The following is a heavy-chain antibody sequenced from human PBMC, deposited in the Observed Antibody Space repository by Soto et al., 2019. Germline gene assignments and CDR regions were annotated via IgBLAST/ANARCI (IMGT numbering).Heavy chain of an antibody. V-gene: IGHV1-69*01. CDR1: GGPFSNYA. CDR3: ARDVEGRRYCSGGSCYLRLGWFDP. Sequence: QVQLVQSGAEVKKPGSSVKVSCKASGGPFSNYAINWVRQAPGQGLEWMGGIIPIFGTTNYAQKFQGRVTITADEATSTAYMELSSLRSEDTAVYYCARDVEGRRYCSGGSCYLRLGWFDPWGQGTLVTVSS. J-gene: IGHJ5*02. D-gene: IGHD2-15*01. CDR2: IIPIFGTT.